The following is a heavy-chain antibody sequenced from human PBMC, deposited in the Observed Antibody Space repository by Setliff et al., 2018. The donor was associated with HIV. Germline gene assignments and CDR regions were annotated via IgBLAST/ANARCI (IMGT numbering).Heavy chain of an antibody. J-gene: IGHJ5*01. V-gene: IGHV3-23*01. Sequence: QPGGSLRLSCAASGFTFNNYAMNWVRQPPGKGLEWVSVISDSGGGTNYANSVKGRFTIFRDNSKNMLYLQMSGLRAEDTAVYYCAKGGTSDYDYINWFDSWGQGTPVTVPQ. CDR3: AKGGTSDYDYINWFDS. CDR1: GFTFNNYA. D-gene: IGHD5-12*01. CDR2: ISDSGGGT.